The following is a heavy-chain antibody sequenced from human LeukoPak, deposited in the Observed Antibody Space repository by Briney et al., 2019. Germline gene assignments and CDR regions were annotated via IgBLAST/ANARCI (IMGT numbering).Heavy chain of an antibody. CDR2: IKQDGSEN. D-gene: IGHD6-6*01. CDR1: GFTFSAYW. J-gene: IGHJ5*02. Sequence: GGSLRLSCAASGFTFSAYWMTWVRQTPGEGLEPVANIKQDGSENNYVDSVKGRFTIYRDNAKNSLYLQMNSLRGEDTAVYYCARYSSSSGWLDPWGQGTLVTVSS. V-gene: IGHV3-7*01. CDR3: ARYSSSSGWLDP.